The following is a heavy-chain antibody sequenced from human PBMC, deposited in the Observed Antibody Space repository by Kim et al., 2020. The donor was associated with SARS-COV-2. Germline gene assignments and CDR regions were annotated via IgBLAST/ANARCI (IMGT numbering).Heavy chain of an antibody. CDR3: ARVFYCDSSGYSYDAFYI. V-gene: IGHV1-69*13. J-gene: IGHJ3*02. CDR2: IIPNFGTA. D-gene: IGHD3-22*01. Sequence: SVKVSCKASGCTFSSYAISWVRQAPGQGLEWMGGIIPNFGTANYAQKFQGRVTITADESTSTAYMELSSLRSEDTAVYYCARVFYCDSSGYSYDAFYIWGAGTMLTASS. CDR1: GCTFSSYA.